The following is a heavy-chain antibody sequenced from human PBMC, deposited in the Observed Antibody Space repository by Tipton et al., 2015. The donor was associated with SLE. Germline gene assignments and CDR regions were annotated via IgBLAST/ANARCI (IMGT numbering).Heavy chain of an antibody. CDR1: GGSFSRYY. V-gene: IGHV4-34*01. CDR2: INHSGST. J-gene: IGHJ3*02. Sequence: TLSLTCAVYGGSFSRYYWTWIRQPPGKGLEWIGEINHSGSTNYNPSLKSRVTISVDTSKNQFSLNLTSVTAADTAVYYCARELMVVRGLSRRDAFDIWGQGAMVTVSS. CDR3: ARELMVVRGLSRRDAFDI. D-gene: IGHD3-10*01.